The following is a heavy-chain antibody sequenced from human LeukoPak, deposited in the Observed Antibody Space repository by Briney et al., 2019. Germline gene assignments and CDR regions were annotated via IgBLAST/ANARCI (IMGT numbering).Heavy chain of an antibody. CDR2: ISAYNGNT. CDR1: GYTFTSYG. Sequence: EASVKVSCKASGYTFTSYGISWVRQAPGQGLEWMGWISAYNGNTNYAQKLQGRVTMTTDTSTSTAYMELRSLRSDDTAVHYCATFEYSSSPSSFDYWGQGTLVIVSS. CDR3: ATFEYSSSPSSFDY. V-gene: IGHV1-18*01. D-gene: IGHD6-6*01. J-gene: IGHJ4*02.